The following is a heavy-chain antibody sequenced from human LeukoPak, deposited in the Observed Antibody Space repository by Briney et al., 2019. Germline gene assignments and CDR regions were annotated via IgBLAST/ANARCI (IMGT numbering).Heavy chain of an antibody. J-gene: IGHJ4*02. CDR3: ARFAYGSDYFPGHY. D-gene: IGHD3-22*01. CDR2: IYPGDSNT. Sequence: GESLKISCKGSGYIFSNYWIGRVRQMPGKGLEWMGIIYPGDSNTRYSPSFQGQVTISVDKSISTAYLQWSSLKASDTAMYYCARFAYGSDYFPGHYWGQGTLVTVSS. CDR1: GYIFSNYW. V-gene: IGHV5-51*01.